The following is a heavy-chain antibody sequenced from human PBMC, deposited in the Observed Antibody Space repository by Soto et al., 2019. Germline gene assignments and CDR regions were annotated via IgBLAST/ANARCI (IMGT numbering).Heavy chain of an antibody. CDR2: ISYDGSNK. Sequence: GGSLRLSCAASGFTFSSYAMHWVRQAPGKGLEWVAVISYDGSNKYYADSVKGRFTISRDNSKNTLYLQMNNLRAEDTAVYYCAREVRNYDTSEGSYYYGMDVWGQGTTVTVSS. V-gene: IGHV3-30-3*01. J-gene: IGHJ6*02. CDR3: AREVRNYDTSEGSYYYGMDV. CDR1: GFTFSSYA. D-gene: IGHD3-22*01.